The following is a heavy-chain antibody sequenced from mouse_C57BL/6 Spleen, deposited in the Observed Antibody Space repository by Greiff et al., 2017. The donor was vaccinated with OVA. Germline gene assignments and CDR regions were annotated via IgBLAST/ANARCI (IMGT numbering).Heavy chain of an antibody. D-gene: IGHD1-1*01. CDR3: ARGGFTTVVGIDV. V-gene: IGHV1-69*01. Sequence: QVQLQQPGAELVMPGASVKLSCKASGYTFTSYWMHWVKQRPGQGLEWIGEIDPSDSYTNYNQKFKGKSTLTVDKSSSTAYMQLSSLTSEDSAVYYCARGGFTTVVGIDVWGTGTTVTVSS. CDR2: IDPSDSYT. J-gene: IGHJ1*03. CDR1: GYTFTSYW.